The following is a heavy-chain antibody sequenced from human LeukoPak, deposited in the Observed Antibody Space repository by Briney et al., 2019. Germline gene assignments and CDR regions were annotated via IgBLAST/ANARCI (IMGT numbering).Heavy chain of an antibody. J-gene: IGHJ4*02. CDR1: GYTFTGYY. V-gene: IGHV1-2*02. Sequence: ASVKVSCKASGYTFTGYYMHWVRQAPGQGLEWVGWSNPNSGGTNYAQKFQGRVTMTRDTSISTAYMELSRLRSDDTAVYYCARVEGVAAAGHFDYWGRGTLVTVSS. D-gene: IGHD6-13*01. CDR2: SNPNSGGT. CDR3: ARVEGVAAAGHFDY.